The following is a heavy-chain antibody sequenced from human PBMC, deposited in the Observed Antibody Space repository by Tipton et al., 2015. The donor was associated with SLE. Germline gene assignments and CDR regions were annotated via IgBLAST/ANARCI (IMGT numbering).Heavy chain of an antibody. Sequence: TLSLTCAVYGGSFSGYYWSWIRQPPGKGLEWIGEINHSGSSNYNPSLKSRVAMSVDTSRNQFSLKLSSVTAADTAMYYCARVPGLEQSYSYYYYMDVWGKGTTVTVSS. J-gene: IGHJ6*03. CDR3: ARVPGLEQSYSYYYYMDV. V-gene: IGHV4-34*01. D-gene: IGHD1/OR15-1a*01. CDR2: INHSGSS. CDR1: GGSFSGYY.